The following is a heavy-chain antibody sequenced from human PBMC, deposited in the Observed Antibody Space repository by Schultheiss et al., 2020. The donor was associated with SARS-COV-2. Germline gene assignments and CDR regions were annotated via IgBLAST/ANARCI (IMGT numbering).Heavy chain of an antibody. D-gene: IGHD2-15*01. CDR1: GYTFTSYG. CDR2: FDPEDGET. J-gene: IGHJ4*02. Sequence: ASVKVSCKASGYTFTSYGISWVRQAPGQGLEWMGGFDPEDGETIYAQKFQGRVTMTEDTSTDTAYMELSSLRSEDTAVYYCATDGDYCSGGSCRDYWGQGTLVTVSS. V-gene: IGHV1-24*01. CDR3: ATDGDYCSGGSCRDY.